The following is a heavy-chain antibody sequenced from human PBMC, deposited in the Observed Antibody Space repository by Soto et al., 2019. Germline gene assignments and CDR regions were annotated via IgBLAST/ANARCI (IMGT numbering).Heavy chain of an antibody. CDR3: ERAVSARRFDY. V-gene: IGHV3-53*01. D-gene: IGHD6-6*01. CDR1: GFTVNSNY. CDR2: IYTVGST. Sequence: PGGSLRLSCAASGFTVNSNYMGWVRQTPGKGLEWVSLIYTVGSTYYADSVKGRFTISRDDSKNTLHLQMNSLRAEDTAIYYCERAVSARRFDYWGQGTLVTVS. J-gene: IGHJ4*02.